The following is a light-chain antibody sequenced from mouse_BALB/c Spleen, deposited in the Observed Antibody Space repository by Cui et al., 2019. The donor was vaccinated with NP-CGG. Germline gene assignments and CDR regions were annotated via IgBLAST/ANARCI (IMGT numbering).Light chain of an antibody. CDR1: TGAVTTSNY. V-gene: IGLV1*01. CDR3: ALWYSNHWV. Sequence: QAVWTRELALTTSPGETVTLTCRSSTGAVTTSNYANWVQEKPDHLFTGLIGGTNNRVPGVPARFSGSLIGDKAALTITGAQTEDEAIYFCALWYSNHWVFGGGTKLTVL. CDR2: GTN. J-gene: IGLJ1*01.